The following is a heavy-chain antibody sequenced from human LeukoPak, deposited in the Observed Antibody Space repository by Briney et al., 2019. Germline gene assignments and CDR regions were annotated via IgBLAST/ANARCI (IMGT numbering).Heavy chain of an antibody. D-gene: IGHD2-15*01. Sequence: GGSLRLSCSASGFTLSSYSMNWVRQAPGKGLEWVSFIYSGGSTYYADSVKGRFTISRDSSKNILYLQMNNLRAEDTAVYYCAKRGYCRGGTCFSHDAFDIWGQGTMVTVSS. CDR3: AKRGYCRGGTCFSHDAFDI. CDR1: GFTLSSYS. V-gene: IGHV3-66*04. J-gene: IGHJ3*02. CDR2: IYSGGST.